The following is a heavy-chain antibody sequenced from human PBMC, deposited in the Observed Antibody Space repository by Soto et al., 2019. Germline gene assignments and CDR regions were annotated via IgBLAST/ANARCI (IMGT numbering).Heavy chain of an antibody. CDR3: AREEYYYGSGAFFDY. CDR1: GGTFSSST. Sequence: QVQLVQSGAEVKKPGSSVKVSCKDSGGTFSSSTISWVRQAPGQGLEWMGRIIPILGIANYAQKFQGRVTITADQSTSTAYMELSSLRSEDTAVYYCAREEYYYGSGAFFDYWGQGTLVTVSS. J-gene: IGHJ4*02. CDR2: IIPILGIA. D-gene: IGHD3-10*01. V-gene: IGHV1-69*08.